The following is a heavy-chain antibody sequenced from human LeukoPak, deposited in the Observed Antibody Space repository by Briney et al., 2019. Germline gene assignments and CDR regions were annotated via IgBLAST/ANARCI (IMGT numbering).Heavy chain of an antibody. CDR3: ARDSSGYYLREYYFDY. V-gene: IGHV4-4*07. CDR1: GGSISSYY. CDR2: IYTSGST. D-gene: IGHD3-22*01. J-gene: IGHJ4*02. Sequence: SETLSLTCTVSGGSISSYYWSWIRQPAGKGLEWIGRIYTSGSTNYNPSLKSRVTMSVDTSKNQFSLKLSSVTAADTAVYYCARDSSGYYLREYYFDYWGQGTLVTVPS.